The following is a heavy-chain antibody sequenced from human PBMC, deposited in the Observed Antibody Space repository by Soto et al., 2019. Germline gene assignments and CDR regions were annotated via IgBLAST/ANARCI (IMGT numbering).Heavy chain of an antibody. Sequence: SETLSLTCAVYGGTFSGYYWSWIRQTTGKGLEWIGEINHSGSTNYNPSLKSRVTISVDTSKNQFSLKLSSVTAADTAVYYCASVIARSGDLYSSSPHFDYWGQGTLVTVSS. CDR1: GGTFSGYY. V-gene: IGHV4-34*01. D-gene: IGHD6-13*01. CDR3: ASVIARSGDLYSSSPHFDY. J-gene: IGHJ4*02. CDR2: INHSGST.